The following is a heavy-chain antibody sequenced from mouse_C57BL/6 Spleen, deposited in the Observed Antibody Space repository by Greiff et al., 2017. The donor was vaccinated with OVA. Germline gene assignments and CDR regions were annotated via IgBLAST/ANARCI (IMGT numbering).Heavy chain of an antibody. D-gene: IGHD1-1*01. J-gene: IGHJ4*01. Sequence: EVMLVESEGGLVQPGSSMKLSCTASGFTFSDYYMAWVRQVPEKGLEWVANINYDGSSTYYLDSLKSRFIISRDNAKNILYLQMSSLKSEDTATYYCARSYYYGSSCAMDYWGQGTSVTVSS. CDR2: INYDGSST. CDR3: ARSYYYGSSCAMDY. V-gene: IGHV5-16*01. CDR1: GFTFSDYY.